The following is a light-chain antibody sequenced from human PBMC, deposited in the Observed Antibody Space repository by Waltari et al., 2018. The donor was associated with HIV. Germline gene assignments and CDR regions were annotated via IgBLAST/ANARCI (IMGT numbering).Light chain of an antibody. Sequence: EIVVTQSALSLSVTPGQPASISCKSSQSLQHTDGKTYLYWYFQKPGQSPQLLIYEVSNLFSGVPDRFSGSGSGTDFTLKISRVEAEDVGLYYCMQSLQFPLTFGGGTKVEI. CDR3: MQSLQFPLT. CDR1: QSLQHTDGKTY. V-gene: IGKV2D-29*02. CDR2: EVS. J-gene: IGKJ4*01.